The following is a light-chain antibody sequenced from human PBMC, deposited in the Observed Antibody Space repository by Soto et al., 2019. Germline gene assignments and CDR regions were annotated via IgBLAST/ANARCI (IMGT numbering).Light chain of an antibody. Sequence: QSALTQPASVSGSPGQSITISCTGTSSDVGGYNYVSWYQQHPGKAPKLMIYDVSNRPSGVSSRFSGSTSGNTASLTISGLQAEDEADYYCSSYTSSSTSVVFGGGTQVTVL. CDR3: SSYTSSSTSVV. J-gene: IGLJ2*01. CDR1: SSDVGGYNY. CDR2: DVS. V-gene: IGLV2-14*01.